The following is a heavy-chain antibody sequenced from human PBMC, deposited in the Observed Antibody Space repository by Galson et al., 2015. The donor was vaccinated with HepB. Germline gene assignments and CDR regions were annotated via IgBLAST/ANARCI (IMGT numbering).Heavy chain of an antibody. J-gene: IGHJ3*02. D-gene: IGHD2-2*01. CDR1: GFTFSDYY. Sequence: SLRLSCAASGFTFSDYYMSWIRQAPGKGLEWVSYVSSSSSYTNYADSVKGRFTISRDNAKNSLYLQMNSLRAEDTAVYYCARERCSSTSCYVGAFDIWGQGTMVTVSS. CDR2: VSSSSSYT. V-gene: IGHV3-11*06. CDR3: ARERCSSTSCYVGAFDI.